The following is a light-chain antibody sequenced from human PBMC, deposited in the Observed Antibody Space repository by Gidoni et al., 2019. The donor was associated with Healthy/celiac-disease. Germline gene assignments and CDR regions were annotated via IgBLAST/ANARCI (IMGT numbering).Light chain of an antibody. CDR3: QQYYSTPLT. Sequence: IVMTPSPDSLAVSLGERATINCKPSQSVLYSSNNKNYLAWYQQKPGQPPKLLIYWASTRESGVPDRFSGSGSGTDFTLTISSLQAEDVAVYYCQQYYSTPLTFGGGTKVEIK. J-gene: IGKJ4*01. V-gene: IGKV4-1*01. CDR2: WAS. CDR1: QSVLYSSNNKNY.